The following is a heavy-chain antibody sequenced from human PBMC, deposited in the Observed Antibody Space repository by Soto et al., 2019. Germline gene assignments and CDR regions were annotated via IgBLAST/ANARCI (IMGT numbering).Heavy chain of an antibody. CDR2: ISWNSGSI. D-gene: IGHD3-10*01. CDR3: AKASGDNYYYGMDV. V-gene: IGHV3-9*01. Sequence: EVQLVESGGGLVQPGRSLRLSCAASGFTFDDYAMHWVRQAPGKGLEWVSGISWNSGSIGYADSVKGRFTISRDNAKNSLYLQMISLRAEDTALYYCAKASGDNYYYGMDVWGQGTTVTVSS. CDR1: GFTFDDYA. J-gene: IGHJ6*02.